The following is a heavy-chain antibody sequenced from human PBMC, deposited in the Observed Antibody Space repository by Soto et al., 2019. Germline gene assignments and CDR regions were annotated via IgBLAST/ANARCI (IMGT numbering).Heavy chain of an antibody. V-gene: IGHV3-23*01. CDR2: ISGSGGST. J-gene: IGHJ4*02. CDR1: GFPFSSYA. Sequence: EVQLLESGGGLVQPGGSLRLSCAASGFPFSSYAMSWVRQAPGKGLEWVSVISGSGGSTSVADSVKGRFTISRDNTKNRLYLQMDSLRGEDTAVYYCTKDRYCSSTSCYAGYYWGQGTQVTVSS. D-gene: IGHD2-2*01. CDR3: TKDRYCSSTSCYAGYY.